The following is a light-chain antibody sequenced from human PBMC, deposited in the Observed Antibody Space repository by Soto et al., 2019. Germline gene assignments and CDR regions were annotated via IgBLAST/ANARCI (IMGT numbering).Light chain of an antibody. CDR1: QTINSF. V-gene: IGKV1-5*01. CDR2: DAS. J-gene: IGKJ1*01. Sequence: DIQMTQSPSTLSASVGDRVTITCRASQTINSFLAWYQQTPGKAPKHLIYDASSLQSGVPSRFSGGGSGTEFTLTISSLQPDDFATYHCQQYYRYPWTFGQGTKVEIK. CDR3: QQYYRYPWT.